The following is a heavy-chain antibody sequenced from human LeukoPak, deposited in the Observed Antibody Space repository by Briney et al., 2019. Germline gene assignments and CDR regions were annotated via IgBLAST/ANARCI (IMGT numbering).Heavy chain of an antibody. CDR2: ISLKSGGA. D-gene: IGHD3-9*01. CDR3: ARALGSYDILTPGHWFDS. V-gene: IGHV1-2*02. CDR1: GYTFSDYY. Sequence: ASVKVSCKASGYTFSDYYIHWVRQAPGQGLEWMGWISLKSGGANYAQKFQGRVTVTRDTSINTVYMELNRLTSDDTAVYYCARALGSYDILTPGHWFDSWGQGTLVTVSS. J-gene: IGHJ5*01.